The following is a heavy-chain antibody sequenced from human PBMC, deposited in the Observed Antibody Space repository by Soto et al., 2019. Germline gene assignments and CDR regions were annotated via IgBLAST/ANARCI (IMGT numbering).Heavy chain of an antibody. CDR3: ATPHGGYDINWFDP. J-gene: IGHJ5*02. Sequence: GGSLRLSCAASGFTFSSYGMHWVRQAPGKGLEWVAVISYDGSNKYYADSVKGRFTISRDNSKNTLYLQMNSLRAEDTAVYYCATPHGGYDINWFDPWGQGTLVTVSS. CDR1: GFTFSSYG. CDR2: ISYDGSNK. D-gene: IGHD5-12*01. V-gene: IGHV3-30*03.